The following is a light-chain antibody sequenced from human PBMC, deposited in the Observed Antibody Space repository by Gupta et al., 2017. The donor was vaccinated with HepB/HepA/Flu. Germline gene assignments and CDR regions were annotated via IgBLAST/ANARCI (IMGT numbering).Light chain of an antibody. CDR2: DVS. CDR3: SSYTSSKSWV. J-gene: IGLJ3*02. V-gene: IGLV2-14*03. CDR1: RSDVGGYIY. Sequence: QSALTHSASVSRSLGQSIAISCTGTRSDVGGYIYVFWYQQHPGNVPKLMIYDVSNRPSGVSSRFSGSKSGNTASLTIAGLQAEDEADYYCSSYTSSKSWVFGGGTKLTVL.